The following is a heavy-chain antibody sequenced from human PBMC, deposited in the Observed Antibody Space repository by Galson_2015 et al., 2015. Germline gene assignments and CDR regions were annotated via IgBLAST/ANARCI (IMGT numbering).Heavy chain of an antibody. V-gene: IGHV3-21*01. D-gene: IGHD3-3*01. CDR3: ARQILDYDFWSGYYPTNFNY. J-gene: IGHJ4*02. Sequence: VKGRFAISRDNAKNSLYLQMNSLGAEDTAVYYCARQILDYDFWSGYYPTNFNYWGQGTLVTVSS.